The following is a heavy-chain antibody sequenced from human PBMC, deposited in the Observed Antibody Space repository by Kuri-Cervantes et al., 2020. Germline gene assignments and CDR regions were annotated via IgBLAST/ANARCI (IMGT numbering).Heavy chain of an antibody. D-gene: IGHD2-2*01. J-gene: IGHJ3*02. Sequence: ESLKISCTVSGDSVSSDTYYWSWVRQPPGKRLEWIGYIHYSGRTSYNPSLNSRVTISIDTSKDQFSLKVRSMTAADTAVYYCARDGCSSTSCYYFSAFDIWGQGTMVTVSS. CDR1: GDSVSSDTYY. CDR2: IHYSGRT. CDR3: ARDGCSSTSCYYFSAFDI. V-gene: IGHV4-61*01.